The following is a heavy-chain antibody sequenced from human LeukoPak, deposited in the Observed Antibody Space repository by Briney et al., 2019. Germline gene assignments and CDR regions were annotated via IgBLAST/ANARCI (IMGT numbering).Heavy chain of an antibody. CDR1: GFTFSSYG. CDR3: ARVLCSGGTCLDAFDI. Sequence: GGSLRLSCLASGFTFSSYGMYWVRKAPGKGLEWVAVIWYDGSNKYYADSVKGRFTISRDNSKNTLYLQMNSLRAEDTAVYYCARVLCSGGTCLDAFDIWGQGTMVTVSS. V-gene: IGHV3-33*01. CDR2: IWYDGSNK. D-gene: IGHD2-15*01. J-gene: IGHJ3*02.